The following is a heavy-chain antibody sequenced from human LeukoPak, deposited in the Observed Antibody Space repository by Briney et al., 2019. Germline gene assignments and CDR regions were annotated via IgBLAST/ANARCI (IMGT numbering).Heavy chain of an antibody. D-gene: IGHD3-16*01. Sequence: PGGSLRLSCAASGFTYSYYGMHWVRQAPGRGLEWVAFMLNDGTWEYYPDSVKGRLTISRDNSGNTLYLQMNSVRLEDQAIYYCVKGGSISHNWFDSWGQGTLVTVSS. CDR3: VKGGSISHNWFDS. CDR2: MLNDGTWE. J-gene: IGHJ5*01. V-gene: IGHV3-30*02. CDR1: GFTYSYYG.